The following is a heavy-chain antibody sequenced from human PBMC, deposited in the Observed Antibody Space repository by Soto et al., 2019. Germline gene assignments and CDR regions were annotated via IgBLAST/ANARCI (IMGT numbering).Heavy chain of an antibody. CDR2: IYYSGST. D-gene: IGHD2-21*02. CDR3: ARDLQRFGDWDY. V-gene: IGHV4-59*01. J-gene: IGHJ4*02. CDR1: GGSISSYY. Sequence: PSETLSLTCTVSGGSISSYYWSWIRQPPGKGLEWIGYIYYSGSTNYNPSLKSRVTISVDTSKNQFSLKLSSVTAADTAVYYCARDLQRFGDWDYWGQGTLVTVSS.